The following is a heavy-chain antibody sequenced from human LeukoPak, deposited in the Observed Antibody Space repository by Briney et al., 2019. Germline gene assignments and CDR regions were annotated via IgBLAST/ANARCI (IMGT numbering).Heavy chain of an antibody. CDR3: ARDNGRSSLWRGFFDP. D-gene: IGHD1-26*01. CDR2: IYYSGST. CDR1: GGSISSSSYY. Sequence: SETLSLTCTVSGGSISSSSYYWSWIRQPPGKGLEWIGYIYYSGSTNYNPSLKSRVTISVDTSKNQFSLKLSSVTAADTAVYYCARDNGRSSLWRGFFDPWGQGTLVTVSS. V-gene: IGHV4-61*01. J-gene: IGHJ5*02.